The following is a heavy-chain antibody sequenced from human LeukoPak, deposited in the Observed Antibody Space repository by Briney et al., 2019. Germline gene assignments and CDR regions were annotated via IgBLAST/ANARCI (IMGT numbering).Heavy chain of an antibody. CDR1: GGSISSYY. D-gene: IGHD5-18*01. J-gene: IGHJ4*02. Sequence: SETLSLTCTVSGGSISSYYWSWIRQPPGKGLEWIGYIYYSGSTNYNPSLKSRVTISVDTSKNQFSLKLSSVTAADTAVYYCARRGAMASFDCWGQGTLVTVSS. CDR3: ARRGAMASFDC. V-gene: IGHV4-59*08. CDR2: IYYSGST.